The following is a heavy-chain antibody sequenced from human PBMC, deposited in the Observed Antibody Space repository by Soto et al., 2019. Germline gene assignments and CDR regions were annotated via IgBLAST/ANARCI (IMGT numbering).Heavy chain of an antibody. CDR3: ARDLVVGQTYYYYGMDV. J-gene: IGHJ6*02. Sequence: ASVKVSCKAPGYTFTSYAMHWVRQAPGQRLEWMGLINVGNGNTKYSQKFQGRVTITRDTSASTAYMELSSLRSEDTAVYYCARDLVVGQTYYYYGMDVWGQGTTVTVSS. D-gene: IGHD6-6*01. V-gene: IGHV1-3*01. CDR1: GYTFTSYA. CDR2: INVGNGNT.